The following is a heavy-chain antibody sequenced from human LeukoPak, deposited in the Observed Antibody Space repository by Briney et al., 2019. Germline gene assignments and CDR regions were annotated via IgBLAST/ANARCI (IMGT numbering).Heavy chain of an antibody. V-gene: IGHV3-7*01. Sequence: GGSLRLSCTASRYPFAHYWMNWVRQAPGKGLEWVANIKQKCCVEYELGWVKGRSTISRDNAKISLYLQRNSLRAVYTAVYYCARDTEHYDSGAYYVDLDIWGPGTMVTVSS. CDR1: RYPFAHYW. CDR3: ARDTEHYDSGAYYVDLDI. CDR2: IKQKCCVE. J-gene: IGHJ3*02. D-gene: IGHD3-22*01.